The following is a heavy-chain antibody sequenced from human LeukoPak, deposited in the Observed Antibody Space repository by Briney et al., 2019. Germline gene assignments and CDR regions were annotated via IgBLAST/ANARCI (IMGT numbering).Heavy chain of an antibody. CDR1: GFTFSSYG. V-gene: IGHV3-30*02. CDR2: IRYDGSNK. CDR3: ARVAAGAHLDY. Sequence: GGSLRLSCAASGFTFSSYGIHWVRQAPGKGLVWVAFIRYDGSNKYHADSVKGRFTISRDNSKNTVYLQMNSLRAEDTAVYYCARVAAGAHLDYWGQGALVTVSS. J-gene: IGHJ4*02. D-gene: IGHD1-26*01.